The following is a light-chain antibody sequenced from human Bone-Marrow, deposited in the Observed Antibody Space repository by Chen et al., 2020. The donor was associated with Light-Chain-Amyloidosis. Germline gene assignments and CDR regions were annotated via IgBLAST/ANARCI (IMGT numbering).Light chain of an antibody. Sequence: SSELTQDPAVSVALGQTVRITCQGDNLRSYYASWYQQKPGQAPVLVIYGKNNRPSGTPDRFSGASSGNTASLTITGAQAEDEADYYCNARDSSGNHLRVFGGGTKLTVL. CDR2: GKN. V-gene: IGLV3-19*01. CDR3: NARDSSGNHLRV. J-gene: IGLJ3*02. CDR1: NLRSYY.